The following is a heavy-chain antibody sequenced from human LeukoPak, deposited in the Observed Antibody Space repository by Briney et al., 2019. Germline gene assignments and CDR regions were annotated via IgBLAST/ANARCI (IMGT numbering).Heavy chain of an antibody. CDR2: IYYSGST. J-gene: IGHJ4*02. V-gene: IGHV4-31*03. D-gene: IGHD3-9*01. CDR3: ARWGLRYFDWSFDY. Sequence: SQTLSLTCTVSGGSISSGGYYWSWIRQHPGKGLEWIGYIYYSGSTYYNPSLKSRVTISVDTSKNQFSLKLSSVTAADTAVYYCARWGLRYFDWSFDYWGQGTLVTVSS. CDR1: GGSISSGGYY.